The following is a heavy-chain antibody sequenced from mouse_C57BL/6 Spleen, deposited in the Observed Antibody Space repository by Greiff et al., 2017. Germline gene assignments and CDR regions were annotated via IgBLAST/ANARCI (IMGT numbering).Heavy chain of an antibody. CDR2: IYPRDGST. J-gene: IGHJ3*01. V-gene: IGHV1-78*01. D-gene: IGHD1-1*01. CDR3: ARDPFITTVVPFAY. Sequence: VKLQESDAELVKPGASVKISCKVSGYTFTDHTIHWMKQRPEQGLEWIGYIYPRDGSTKYNEKFKGKATLTADKSSSTAYMQLNSLTSEDSAVYFCARDPFITTVVPFAYWGQGTLVTVSA. CDR1: GYTFTDHT.